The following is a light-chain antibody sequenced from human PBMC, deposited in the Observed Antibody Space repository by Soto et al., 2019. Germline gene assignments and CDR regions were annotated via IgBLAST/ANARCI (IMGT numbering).Light chain of an antibody. CDR2: EVS. CDR3: CSYAGTSTHTV. Sequence: QSALTQPASVSGSPGQSITIPCTGTSSDVGSYNLVSWYQQHPGKAPKLMISEVSKRPSGISDRFSGSKSGSTASLTISGLQAEDEAYYYCCSYAGTSTHTVFGGGTQLTVL. J-gene: IGLJ7*01. V-gene: IGLV2-23*02. CDR1: SSDVGSYNL.